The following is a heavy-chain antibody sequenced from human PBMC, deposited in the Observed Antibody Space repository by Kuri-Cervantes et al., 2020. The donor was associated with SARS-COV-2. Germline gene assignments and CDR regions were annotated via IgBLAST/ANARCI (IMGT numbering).Heavy chain of an antibody. CDR1: GFPFSSYV. D-gene: IGHD2-15*01. Sequence: GESLKISCAASGFPFSSYVMHWVRQAPGKGLEWVAVIWYDGSNKYYADSVKGRFTISRDNSKNTLYLQMDRLRAEDTAVYYCAREYCSGGRCYGADGFDIWGQGTMVTVSS. J-gene: IGHJ3*02. CDR2: IWYDGSNK. V-gene: IGHV3-33*01. CDR3: AREYCSGGRCYGADGFDI.